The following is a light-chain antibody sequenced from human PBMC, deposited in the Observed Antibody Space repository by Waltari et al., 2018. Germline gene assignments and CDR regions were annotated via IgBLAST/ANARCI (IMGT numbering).Light chain of an antibody. CDR3: QQRSNWPPALT. Sequence: EIVLTQSQPTLSLSPGERATLSCRASQSVSSYLAWYQQKPGQAPRLLIYDASNRATGIPARFSGSGSGTDFTLTISSLEPEDFAVYYCQQRSNWPPALTFGGGTKVEIK. V-gene: IGKV3-11*01. CDR2: DAS. CDR1: QSVSSY. J-gene: IGKJ4*01.